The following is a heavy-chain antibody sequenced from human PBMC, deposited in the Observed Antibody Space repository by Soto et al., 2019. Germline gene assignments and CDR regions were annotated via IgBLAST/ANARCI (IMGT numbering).Heavy chain of an antibody. CDR2: INAGNGNT. D-gene: IGHD5-12*01. CDR1: GYTFTSYA. Sequence: GASVKVSCKASGYTFTSYAMHWVRQAPGQRLEWMGWINAGNGNTKYSQKFQGRVTITRDTSASTAYMELSSLRSEDTAVYYCARDYPSHSGYDRYYYGMDVWGQGTTVTVSS. J-gene: IGHJ6*02. CDR3: ARDYPSHSGYDRYYYGMDV. V-gene: IGHV1-3*01.